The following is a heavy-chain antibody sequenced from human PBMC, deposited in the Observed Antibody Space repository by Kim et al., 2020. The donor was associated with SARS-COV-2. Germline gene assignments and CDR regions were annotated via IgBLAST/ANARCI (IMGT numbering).Heavy chain of an antibody. CDR2: INPSGGST. V-gene: IGHV1-46*01. CDR1: GYTFTSYY. CDR3: ARDPGPQLVPRLYYFDY. D-gene: IGHD6-13*01. Sequence: ASVKVSCKASGYTFTSYYMHWVRQAPGQGLEWMGIINPSGGSTSYAQKFQGRVTMTRDTSTSTVYMELSSLRSEDTAVYYCARDPGPQLVPRLYYFDYWGQGTLVTVSS. J-gene: IGHJ4*02.